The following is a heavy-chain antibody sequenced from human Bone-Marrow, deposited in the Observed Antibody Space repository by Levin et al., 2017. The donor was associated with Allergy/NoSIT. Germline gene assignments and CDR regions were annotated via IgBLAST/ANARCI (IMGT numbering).Heavy chain of an antibody. Sequence: SETLPLTCTVSGGSISGYYWSWVRQPPGKGLEWVGHIFYSGSTNYNPSLKSRVTISINTSKNQFSLNLTSVTAADTAFYYCARSVAGEFDYWGQGTLVTVSS. CDR3: ARSVAGEFDY. J-gene: IGHJ4*02. D-gene: IGHD3-10*01. CDR1: GGSISGYY. CDR2: IFYSGST. V-gene: IGHV4-59*01.